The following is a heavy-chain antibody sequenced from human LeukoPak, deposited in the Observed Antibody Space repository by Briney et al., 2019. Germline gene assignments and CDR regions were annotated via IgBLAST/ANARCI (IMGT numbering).Heavy chain of an antibody. CDR2: TYYRSTWYN. CDR3: AREPSSIAAAGWVDY. D-gene: IGHD6-13*01. CDR1: GDSVSSNSVT. Sequence: SQTLSLTCAISGDSVSSNSVTWNWIRQSPSRGLERLGRTYYRSTWYNDYAVSVRGRITVNPDTSKNQFSLHLNSVTPEDTAVYYCAREPSSIAAAGWVDYWGQGTLVTVSS. J-gene: IGHJ4*02. V-gene: IGHV6-1*01.